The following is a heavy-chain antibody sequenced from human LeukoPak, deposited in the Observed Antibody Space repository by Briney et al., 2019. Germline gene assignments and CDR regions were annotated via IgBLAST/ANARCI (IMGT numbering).Heavy chain of an antibody. V-gene: IGHV3-9*03. Sequence: GGSLRLSCAASGFTFDDYAMHWVRQAPGKGLEWVSGISWNSGSIGYADSVKGRFTISRDNAKNSLYLQMNSLRAEDMALYYCAKGETLFAPFDYWGQGTLVTVSS. D-gene: IGHD5-24*01. CDR1: GFTFDDYA. CDR2: ISWNSGSI. CDR3: AKGETLFAPFDY. J-gene: IGHJ4*02.